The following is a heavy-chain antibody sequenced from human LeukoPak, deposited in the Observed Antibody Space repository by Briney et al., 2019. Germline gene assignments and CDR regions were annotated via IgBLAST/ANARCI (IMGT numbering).Heavy chain of an antibody. CDR2: FDPEDSKT. CDR3: ETDRGY. J-gene: IGHJ4*02. CDR1: GYTLTELS. V-gene: IGHV1-24*01. Sequence: ASVKVSCKVSGYTLTELSMHWVRQAPGKGLEWMGGFDPEDSKTVYAQKFQGRVTMTEDTSTDTAYMELSSLRSEGTGVFYCETDRGYWGQGTLVTVSS. D-gene: IGHD3-10*01.